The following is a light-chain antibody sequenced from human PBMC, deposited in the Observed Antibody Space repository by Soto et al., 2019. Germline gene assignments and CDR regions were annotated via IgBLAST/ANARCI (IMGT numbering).Light chain of an antibody. CDR2: EVS. V-gene: IGLV2-14*01. J-gene: IGLJ1*01. CDR1: SSNIGSNY. Sequence: QSVLTQPPSASGTPGQRVTISCSGSSSNIGSNYVYWYQQLPGKAPKLMIYEVSNRPSGVSNRFSGSKSGNTASLTISGLQAEYEADYYCSSYTSSSTLYVFGTGTKLTVL. CDR3: SSYTSSSTLYV.